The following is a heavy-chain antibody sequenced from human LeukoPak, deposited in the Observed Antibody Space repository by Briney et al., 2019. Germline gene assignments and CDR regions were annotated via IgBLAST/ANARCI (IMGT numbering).Heavy chain of an antibody. Sequence: SVKVSCKASGYTLTTYARHWVRQAPGQGLEWMGGIIPIFGTANYAQKFQGRVTITADESTSTAYMELSSLRSEDTAVYYCARGSDYWGQGTLVAVSS. J-gene: IGHJ4*02. CDR2: IIPIFGTA. CDR3: ARGSDY. V-gene: IGHV1-69*13. CDR1: GYTLTTYA.